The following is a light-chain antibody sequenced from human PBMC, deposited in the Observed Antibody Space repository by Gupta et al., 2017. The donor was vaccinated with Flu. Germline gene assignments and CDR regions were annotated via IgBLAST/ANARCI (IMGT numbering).Light chain of an antibody. CDR3: LLSYSGARPWV. Sequence: QAVVTQEPSLTVSPGVTVTLTCGSSTGAVTSGHYPYWFQQKPGQAPRILIYDTSNKHSWTPARFSGSLLGGKAALTLSGAQPEDEAEYYCLLSYSGARPWVFGGGTKLTVL. CDR1: TGAVTSGHY. J-gene: IGLJ3*02. V-gene: IGLV7-46*01. CDR2: DTS.